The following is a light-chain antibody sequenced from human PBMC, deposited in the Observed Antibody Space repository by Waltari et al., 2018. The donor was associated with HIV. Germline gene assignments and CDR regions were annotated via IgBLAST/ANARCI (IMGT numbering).Light chain of an antibody. CDR2: GNT. V-gene: IGLV1-40*01. Sequence: QSVLPQPPSVSGAPGQRVTISCPGSGSNIGAPYAVHWYQQLPGTAPKLLIYGNTNRPSGVPDRFSASKSDTSASLAITGLQAEDEADYYCQSYDSNFIGWVFGGGTKLTVL. CDR3: QSYDSNFIGWV. J-gene: IGLJ3*02. CDR1: GSNIGAPYA.